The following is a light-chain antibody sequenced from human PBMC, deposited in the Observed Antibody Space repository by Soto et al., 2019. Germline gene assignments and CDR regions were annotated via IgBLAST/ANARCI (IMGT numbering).Light chain of an antibody. Sequence: DIPMTQSPPSLSASVGDRVTITCRASQAISNFVAWYQQKPGKAPSLLIYEASTLQSGVPSRFSGRGSGTAFTLTISSLQPEDVATYFCQNYNGAPYAFGQGTKLEIK. CDR1: QAISNF. CDR3: QNYNGAPYA. CDR2: EAS. J-gene: IGKJ2*01. V-gene: IGKV1-27*01.